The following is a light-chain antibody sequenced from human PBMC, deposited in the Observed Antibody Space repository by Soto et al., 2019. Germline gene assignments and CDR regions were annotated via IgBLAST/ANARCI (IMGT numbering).Light chain of an antibody. CDR2: SNI. J-gene: IGLJ2*01. CDR1: SSNIGSNT. Sequence: QSVLTQPPSASGTPGQRVTISCSGSSSNIGSNTVNWYQQLPGTAPKLLIYSNIQRPSGVPDRFSGSKSGTSASLAISGLQSEDEADCYCAAWDDSLNGVVFGGGTKLTVL. CDR3: AAWDDSLNGVV. V-gene: IGLV1-44*01.